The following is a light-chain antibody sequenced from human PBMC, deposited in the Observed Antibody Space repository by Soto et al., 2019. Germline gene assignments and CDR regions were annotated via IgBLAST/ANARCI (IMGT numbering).Light chain of an antibody. CDR2: TAS. CDR3: QRYKSWRLS. J-gene: IGKJ4*01. CDR1: QSVSSN. Sequence: IVMTQSPATRSGSAGERATLSCRASQSVSSNLAWYQQKPGQAPRLLIFTASTRATGIPARFSGSGSGTDLALTISSLRSEDFAVYSGQRYKSWRLSSGGGNKV. V-gene: IGKV3-15*01.